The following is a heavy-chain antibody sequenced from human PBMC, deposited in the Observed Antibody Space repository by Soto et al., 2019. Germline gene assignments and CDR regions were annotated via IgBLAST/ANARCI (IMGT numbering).Heavy chain of an antibody. CDR3: ARDGTLYDSRAYYYLY. J-gene: IGHJ4*02. Sequence: QVQLVQSGAEVKKPGSSVKVCCKASGGTFSSYTITWVRQAPGQGLEWMGGITPMFGTPNYAQKFRGRVTITADESTSTAYMELSSLRSEDTAMYFCARDGTLYDSRAYYYLYWGQGTLVTVSS. V-gene: IGHV1-69*01. CDR1: GGTFSSYT. CDR2: ITPMFGTP. D-gene: IGHD3-22*01.